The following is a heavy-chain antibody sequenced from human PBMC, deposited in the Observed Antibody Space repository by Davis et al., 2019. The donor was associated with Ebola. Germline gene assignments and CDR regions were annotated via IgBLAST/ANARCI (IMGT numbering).Heavy chain of an antibody. J-gene: IGHJ4*02. Sequence: PGGSLRLSCAASGFTFSSYSMNWVRQAPGKGLEWVSYISSSSSTIYYADSVKGRFTISRDNAKNSLYLQMNSLRPEDTALYYCTKGPSFASGSSNRFENWGQGTLVTVSS. D-gene: IGHD3-10*01. CDR1: GFTFSSYS. V-gene: IGHV3-48*04. CDR2: ISSSSSTI. CDR3: TKGPSFASGSSNRFEN.